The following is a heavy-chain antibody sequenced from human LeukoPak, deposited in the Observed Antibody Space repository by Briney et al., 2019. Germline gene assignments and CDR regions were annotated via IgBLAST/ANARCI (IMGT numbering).Heavy chain of an antibody. CDR2: IHITSDWV. J-gene: IGHJ4*02. Sequence: QTGGSLRLSCAASGFTFSAYNMNWVRKAPGRGLEWVSSIHITSDWVYYADSVKGRFTISRDNSKNTLYLQMNSLRAEDTAAYYCARDTGGYSGWPDYWGQGTLVTVSS. D-gene: IGHD6-19*01. V-gene: IGHV3-48*01. CDR1: GFTFSAYN. CDR3: ARDTGGYSGWPDY.